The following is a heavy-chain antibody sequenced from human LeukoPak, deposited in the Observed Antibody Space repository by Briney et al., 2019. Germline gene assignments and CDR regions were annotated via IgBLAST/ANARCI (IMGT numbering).Heavy chain of an antibody. J-gene: IGHJ4*02. V-gene: IGHV3-23*01. CDR3: ARAKDDFCDY. CDR1: GFTFSSYA. CDR2: ISGSGGST. D-gene: IGHD3/OR15-3a*01. Sequence: PGRSLRLSCAASGFTFSSYAMYWVRQAPGKGLEWVSAISGSGGSTYYADSVKGRFTISRDNAKNSLYLQMNSLTAEDTAVYYCARAKDDFCDYWGQGTLVTVSS.